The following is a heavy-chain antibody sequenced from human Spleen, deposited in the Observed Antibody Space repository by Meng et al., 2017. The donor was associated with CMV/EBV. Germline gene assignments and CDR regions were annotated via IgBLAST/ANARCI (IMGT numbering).Heavy chain of an antibody. J-gene: IGHJ5*02. V-gene: IGHV4-30-4*08. D-gene: IGHD2-2*01. Sequence: SGDYHWSWIRQPPGKGLEWIGYIYYSGSTYYNPSLKSRVTISEGTSKNQFSLKLSSVTAADTAVYYCARSEGGYCSSTSCSNWFDPWGQGTLVTVSS. CDR2: IYYSGST. CDR1: SGDYH. CDR3: ARSEGGYCSSTSCSNWFDP.